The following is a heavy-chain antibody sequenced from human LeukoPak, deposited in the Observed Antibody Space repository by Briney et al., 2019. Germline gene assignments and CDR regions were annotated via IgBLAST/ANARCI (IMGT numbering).Heavy chain of an antibody. CDR1: GGSFSGYY. CDR3: ARDGGGDYGNLGAFDI. V-gene: IGHV3-11*06. Sequence: LSLTCAVYGGSFSGYYWSWIRQPPGKGLEWVSFISSSSSYIYYADSVKGRFTISRDNAKNSLYLQMNSLRAEDTAVYYCARDGGGDYGNLGAFDIWGQGTMVTVSS. CDR2: ISSSSSYI. J-gene: IGHJ3*02. D-gene: IGHD4-11*01.